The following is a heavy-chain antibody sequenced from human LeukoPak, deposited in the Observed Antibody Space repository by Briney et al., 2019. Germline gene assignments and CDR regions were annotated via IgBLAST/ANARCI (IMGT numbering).Heavy chain of an antibody. J-gene: IGHJ3*02. D-gene: IGHD6-13*01. CDR1: GFTFSTYA. Sequence: GGSLRLSCAAPGFTFSTYAMTWVRQPPGKGLEWVSSINSGGTTYYADSVTGRFTISRDNSKNTVHLQMNSLRAEDTAVYYCARDWPSEWQELPDYDPVDIWGQGTMVTVSS. CDR3: ARDWPSEWQELPDYDPVDI. V-gene: IGHV3-23*01. CDR2: INSGGTT.